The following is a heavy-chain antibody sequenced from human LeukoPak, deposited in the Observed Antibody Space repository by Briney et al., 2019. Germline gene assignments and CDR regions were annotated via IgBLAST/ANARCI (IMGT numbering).Heavy chain of an antibody. D-gene: IGHD6-13*01. J-gene: IGHJ6*02. Sequence: PGGSLRLSCAASGFTFSSYAMSWVRQAPGKGLEWVSAISGSGGSTYYAGSVKGRFTISRDNSKNTLYLQMNSLRAEDTAVYYCAKDFSDSSSWYSYYYYGMNVWGQGTTVTVSS. CDR2: ISGSGGST. V-gene: IGHV3-23*01. CDR1: GFTFSSYA. CDR3: AKDFSDSSSWYSYYYYGMNV.